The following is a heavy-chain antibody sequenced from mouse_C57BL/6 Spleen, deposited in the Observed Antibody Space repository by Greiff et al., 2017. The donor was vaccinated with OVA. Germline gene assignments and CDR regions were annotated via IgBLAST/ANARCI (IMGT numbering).Heavy chain of an antibody. CDR3: ARGDLGRNYFDY. J-gene: IGHJ2*01. CDR1: GYSITSGYY. V-gene: IGHV3-6*01. Sequence: ESGPGLVKPSQSLSLTCSVTGYSITSGYYWNWIRQFPGNKLEWMGYISYDGSNNYNPSLKNRISITRDTSKNQFFLKLNSVTTEDTATYYCARGDLGRNYFDYWGQGTTLTVSS. CDR2: ISYDGSN. D-gene: IGHD4-1*01.